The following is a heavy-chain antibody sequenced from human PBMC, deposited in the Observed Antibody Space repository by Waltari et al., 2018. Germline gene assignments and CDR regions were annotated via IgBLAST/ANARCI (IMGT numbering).Heavy chain of an antibody. D-gene: IGHD4-17*01. Sequence: QVQLVQSGAEVKKPGASVKVSCKASGYTCTGSYMHWVRQAPGQGLEWMGWINPNSGGTNYAQKFQGWVTMTRDTSISTAYMELSRLRSDDTAVYYCARGDMTTVTSLFDYWGQGTLVTVSS. J-gene: IGHJ4*02. CDR3: ARGDMTTVTSLFDY. CDR2: INPNSGGT. V-gene: IGHV1-2*04. CDR1: GYTCTGSY.